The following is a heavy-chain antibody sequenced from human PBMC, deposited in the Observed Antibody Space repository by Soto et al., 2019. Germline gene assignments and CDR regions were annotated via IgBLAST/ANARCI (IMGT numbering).Heavy chain of an antibody. V-gene: IGHV3-23*01. CDR2: MTYSGGGT. CDR3: AKVMRSTSSTANFDY. Sequence: EVQLLESGGGLVQPGGSLRLSCAASGFTFRMFAMNWVRQAPGKGPEWVASMTYSGGGTNYADSVRGRFTISRDNSKNTLSLQMTSLRVEDTAVYYCAKVMRSTSSTANFDYWGRGTLVTVSS. D-gene: IGHD3-16*01. J-gene: IGHJ4*02. CDR1: GFTFRMFA.